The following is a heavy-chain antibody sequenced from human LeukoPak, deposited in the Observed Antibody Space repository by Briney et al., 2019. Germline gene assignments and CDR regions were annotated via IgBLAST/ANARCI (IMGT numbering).Heavy chain of an antibody. CDR1: GGSISSYY. D-gene: IGHD4-17*01. CDR2: IYYSGST. CDR3: ARYGAGRKIDWFDP. J-gene: IGHJ5*02. V-gene: IGHV4-59*08. Sequence: SETLSLTCTVSGGSISSYYWSWIRQPPGKGLEWIGYIYYSGSTNYNPSLKGRVTISVDTSKNQFSLKLSSVTAADTAVYYCARYGAGRKIDWFDPWGQGTLVAVSS.